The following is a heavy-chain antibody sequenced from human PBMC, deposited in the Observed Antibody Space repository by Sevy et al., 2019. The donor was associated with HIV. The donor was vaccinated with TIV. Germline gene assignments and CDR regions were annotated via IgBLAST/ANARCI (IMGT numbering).Heavy chain of an antibody. CDR2: ISDSGDTT. J-gene: IGHJ4*02. CDR1: GFTFTNYA. CDR3: AKLPSTVMFREKGY. D-gene: IGHD3-10*01. Sequence: GGSLRLSCAASGFTFTNYAMNWVRQAPGKGLEWVSGISDSGDTTHYAESVKGRFTTSRDNSKNTVSLQMISLRAEDTAIYYCAKLPSTVMFREKGYWGQGTRVTVSS. V-gene: IGHV3-23*01.